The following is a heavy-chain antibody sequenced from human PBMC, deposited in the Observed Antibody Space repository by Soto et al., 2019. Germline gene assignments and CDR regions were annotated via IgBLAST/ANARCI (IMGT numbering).Heavy chain of an antibody. CDR3: AIDRFYESGGYCFEY. V-gene: IGHV4-31*02. J-gene: IGHJ4*02. CDR1: GATVSSGGYY. D-gene: IGHD3-22*01. Sequence: PSETLSLTCTVSGATVSSGGYYWSWIRQHPGKGLEWIGFIYYSGTTSYNPSLQSRVTISVDTSKNQFSLKLTSMTAADTAVYYCAIDRFYESGGYCFEYWGQGAMVTVSS. CDR2: IYYSGTT.